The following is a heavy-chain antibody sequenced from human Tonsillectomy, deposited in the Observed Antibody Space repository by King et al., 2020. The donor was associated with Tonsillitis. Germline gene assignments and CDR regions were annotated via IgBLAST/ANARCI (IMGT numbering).Heavy chain of an antibody. CDR3: ANGRLLFPPSEH. J-gene: IGHJ4*02. V-gene: IGHV3-30*18. CDR1: GFTFSSYG. Sequence: VQLVESGGGVVQPGRSRRLSCAASGFTFSSYGMHWVRQAPGKGLEWVAVISNDGSNKAYVDSVKGRFTISRDNSKKTLYLQMNSLRAEDTAVYYCANGRLLFPPSEHWDPGTLVTVSS. CDR2: ISNDGSNK. D-gene: IGHD2-21*02.